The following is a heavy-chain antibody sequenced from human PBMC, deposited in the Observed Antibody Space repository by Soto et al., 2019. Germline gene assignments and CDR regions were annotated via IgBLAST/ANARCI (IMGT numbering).Heavy chain of an antibody. D-gene: IGHD6-19*01. J-gene: IGHJ4*02. CDR3: ATFTPDGSSGWYPNFDY. CDR1: GYTLTELS. CDR2: FDPEDGET. V-gene: IGHV1-24*01. Sequence: ASVKVSCKVSGYTLTELSMHWVRQAPGKGLEWMGGFDPEDGETIYAQKFQGRVTMTEDTSTDTAYMELSSLRSEDTAVYYCATFTPDGSSGWYPNFDYWGQGTLVTVSS.